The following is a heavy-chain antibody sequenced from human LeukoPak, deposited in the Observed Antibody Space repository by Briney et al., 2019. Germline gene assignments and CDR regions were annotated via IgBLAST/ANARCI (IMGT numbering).Heavy chain of an antibody. Sequence: ASVKVSCTASGYTFTGYYMHWVRQPPGQGLEWMGRINPNSGGTNYAQKFQSRAIMSRDTSISEASMELSRLRSDDTAVYYCARDVPYYYDSSGYQQWYFDYWGQGTLVTVSS. J-gene: IGHJ4*02. D-gene: IGHD3-22*01. CDR2: INPNSGGT. CDR1: GYTFTGYY. CDR3: ARDVPYYYDSSGYQQWYFDY. V-gene: IGHV1-2*06.